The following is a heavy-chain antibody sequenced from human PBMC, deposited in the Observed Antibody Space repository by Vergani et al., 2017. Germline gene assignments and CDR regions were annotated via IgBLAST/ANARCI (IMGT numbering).Heavy chain of an antibody. V-gene: IGHV1-69*11. CDR3: ARASLLRLQQLDQG. CDR1: GGTFSSYA. Sequence: QVQLVQSGAEVKKPGSSVKVSCKASGGTFSSYAISWVRQAPGQGLEWMGRIIPILGTANYAQKFQGRVTITADESTSTAYMELRSLRSEETAAYYCARASLLRLQQLDQGWGQGTLVTVSS. CDR2: IIPILGTA. D-gene: IGHD6-13*01. J-gene: IGHJ4*02.